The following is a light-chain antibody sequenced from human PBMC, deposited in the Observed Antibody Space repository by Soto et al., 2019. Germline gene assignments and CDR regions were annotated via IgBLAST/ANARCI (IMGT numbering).Light chain of an antibody. J-gene: IGKJ5*01. CDR2: LGS. CDR1: QSLTHSSGYDY. CDR3: MQPLQTLIT. V-gene: IGKV2-28*01. Sequence: EIVLTQSPLSLSVSPGEPASISCRSSQSLTHSSGYDYLDWYLLKSGQPPQLVIYLGSNRGSGVPDRFSGSGSGTHFTLTISRVETEDAGVYFCMQPLQTLITFGQGPRLEIQ.